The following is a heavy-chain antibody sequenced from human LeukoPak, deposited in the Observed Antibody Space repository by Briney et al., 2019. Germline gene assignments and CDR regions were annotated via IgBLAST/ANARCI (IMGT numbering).Heavy chain of an antibody. V-gene: IGHV3-74*01. CDR2: ISTDGSVT. CDR3: ARIGGSGSYSGHYFDH. Sequence: GGSLRLSCAASGFTFSTYWMHWVRRAPGKGLVWVSRISTDGSVTSYADSAKGRFTISRDNAKNTMYLQMNSLRAEDTAVYYCARIGGSGSYSGHYFDHWGQGTLVTVSS. CDR1: GFTFSTYW. J-gene: IGHJ4*02. D-gene: IGHD3-10*01.